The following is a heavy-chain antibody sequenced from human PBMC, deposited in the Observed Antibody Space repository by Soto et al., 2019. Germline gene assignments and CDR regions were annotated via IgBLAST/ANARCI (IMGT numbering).Heavy chain of an antibody. CDR2: INAGNGNT. CDR3: ARQATPDVYGDPYFDN. D-gene: IGHD4-17*01. J-gene: IGHJ4*02. V-gene: IGHV1-3*01. CDR1: GYTFTSCA. Sequence: ASVKVSCKASGYTFTSCAIHWVRQAPGQRLEWMGWINAGNGNTKYSQKFQGRVTITRDTSASTAYMELSSLRSEDTAVYYCARQATPDVYGDPYFDNWGEGNLVTLSS.